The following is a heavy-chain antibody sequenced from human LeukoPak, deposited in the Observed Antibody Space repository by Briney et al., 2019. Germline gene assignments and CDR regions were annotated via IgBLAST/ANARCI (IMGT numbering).Heavy chain of an antibody. V-gene: IGHV3-21*01. CDR3: AREHLAVAAADY. CDR2: ISGSGGST. D-gene: IGHD6-19*01. Sequence: PGGTLRLSCAASGFTFSSYGMSWVRQAPGKGLEWVSSISGSGGSTYYADSVKGRFTISRDNAKNSLFLQMDSLRAEDTAVYYCAREHLAVAAADYWGQGTLVTVSS. CDR1: GFTFSSYG. J-gene: IGHJ4*02.